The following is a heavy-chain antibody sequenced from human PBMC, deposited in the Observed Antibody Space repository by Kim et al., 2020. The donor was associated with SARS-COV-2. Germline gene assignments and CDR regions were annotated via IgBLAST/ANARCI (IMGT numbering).Heavy chain of an antibody. CDR1: GGSFSDYN. D-gene: IGHD2-2*02. CDR3: ERGRAGVVPAPVLGLGPYYDYYAMDV. V-gene: IGHV4-34*01. J-gene: IGHJ6*02. CDR2: INHSGSI. Sequence: SETLSLTCAVYGGSFSDYNWSWIRQPPGKGLEWIGEINHSGSISPSPSLKSRVTISIDTSKSQFSLRLKSLTAADTAVYYCERGRAGVVPAPVLGLGPYYDYYAMDVWGQGTAVAVSS.